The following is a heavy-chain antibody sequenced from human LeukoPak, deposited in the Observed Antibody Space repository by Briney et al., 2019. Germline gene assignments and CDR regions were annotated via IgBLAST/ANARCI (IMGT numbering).Heavy chain of an antibody. CDR3: ARDMWQQFDWFDP. CDR2: INPNTGDT. Sequence: ASVKVSCKASGYTFTAYYMHWVRQAPGQGLEWMGWINPNTGDTNSAERFQGRVTMTRDSSISTAYLELSRLTSDDTAVYYCARDMWQQFDWFDPWGQGTLVTVSS. J-gene: IGHJ5*02. D-gene: IGHD6-13*01. CDR1: GYTFTAYY. V-gene: IGHV1-2*02.